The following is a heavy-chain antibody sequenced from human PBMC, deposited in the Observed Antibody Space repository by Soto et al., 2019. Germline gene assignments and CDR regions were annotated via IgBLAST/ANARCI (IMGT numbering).Heavy chain of an antibody. J-gene: IGHJ6*02. CDR3: TTGSVEGV. D-gene: IGHD2-15*01. CDR2: IKRKIDGETT. V-gene: IGHV3-15*07. Sequence: EVQLVESGGGLVKPGGSLRLSCVASGFSITNAWMNWVRQAPGKGLEWVGRIKRKIDGETTDYAASVKGRFTISRDDSKNMLYLQINSLKADDTALYYCTTGSVEGVWGQGTTVTVSS. CDR1: GFSITNAW.